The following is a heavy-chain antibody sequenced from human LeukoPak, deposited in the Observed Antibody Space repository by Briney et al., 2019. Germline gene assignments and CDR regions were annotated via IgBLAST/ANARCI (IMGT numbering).Heavy chain of an antibody. V-gene: IGHV3-11*04. CDR3: AKDLTGTYAFDF. CDR1: GFKFSDHA. J-gene: IGHJ3*01. Sequence: PGGSLRLSCAASGFKFSDHAMAWVRQAPGKGLEWLSHISGSGRTIHYADSVKGRLTVSRDTAKNSLYLQINALRAEDTAVYYCAKDLTGTYAFDFWGQGTMVTVSS. D-gene: IGHD4-17*01. CDR2: ISGSGRTI.